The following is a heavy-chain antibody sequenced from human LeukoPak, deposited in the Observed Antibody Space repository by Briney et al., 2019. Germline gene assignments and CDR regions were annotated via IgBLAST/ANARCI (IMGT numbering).Heavy chain of an antibody. J-gene: IGHJ6*03. CDR2: IYYSGST. CDR3: AREYYGDYVGYYYYYMDV. V-gene: IGHV4-39*07. Sequence: SETLSLTCTVSGGSISSSSYYWGWIRQPPGKGLEWIGSIYYSGSTYYNPSLKSRVTISVDTSKNQFSLKLSSVTAADTAVYYCAREYYGDYVGYYYYYMDVWGKGTTVTISS. CDR1: GGSISSSSYY. D-gene: IGHD4-17*01.